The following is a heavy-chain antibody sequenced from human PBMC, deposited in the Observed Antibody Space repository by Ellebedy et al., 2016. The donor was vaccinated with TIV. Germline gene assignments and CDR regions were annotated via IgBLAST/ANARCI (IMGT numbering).Heavy chain of an antibody. Sequence: MPSETLSLTCTVSGGSISSSTYYWDWIRQPPGKGLEWIGSVYYSGSTYYNPSLKSRVTISVDTSKNQFSLKLGSVTAADTAMYYCARENNDSGVGGFDYWGQGTLVTVSS. V-gene: IGHV4-39*02. D-gene: IGHD1-26*01. CDR2: VYYSGST. J-gene: IGHJ4*02. CDR3: ARENNDSGVGGFDY. CDR1: GGSISSSTYY.